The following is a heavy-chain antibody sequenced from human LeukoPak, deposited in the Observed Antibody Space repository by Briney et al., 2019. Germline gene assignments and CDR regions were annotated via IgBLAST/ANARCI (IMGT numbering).Heavy chain of an antibody. CDR1: GGTFSSYA. J-gene: IGHJ4*02. D-gene: IGHD5-18*01. CDR3: ARGSTRGYSYDYYDYFDY. V-gene: IGHV1-69*05. Sequence: SVKVSCKASGGTFSSYAISWVRQAPGQGLEWMGGIIPIFGTANYAQKFQGRVTITTDESTSTAYMELSSLRSEDTAVYYCARGSTRGYSYDYYDYFDYWGQGTLVTVSS. CDR2: IIPIFGTA.